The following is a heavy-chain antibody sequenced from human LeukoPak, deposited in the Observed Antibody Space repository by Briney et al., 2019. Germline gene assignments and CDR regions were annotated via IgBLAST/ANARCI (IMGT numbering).Heavy chain of an antibody. CDR2: INPNSGGT. D-gene: IGHD6-6*01. Sequence: ASVKVSCKASGYTFTGYYMHWVRQAPGQGLEWMGWINPNSGGTNYAQKFQGRVTMTRDTSISTAYMELSRLGSDDTAVYYCARVPRIAARPPYFDYWGQGTLVTVSS. V-gene: IGHV1-2*02. CDR3: ARVPRIAARPPYFDY. J-gene: IGHJ4*02. CDR1: GYTFTGYY.